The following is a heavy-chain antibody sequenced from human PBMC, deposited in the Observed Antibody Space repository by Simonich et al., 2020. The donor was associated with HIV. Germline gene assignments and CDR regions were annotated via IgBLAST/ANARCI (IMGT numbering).Heavy chain of an antibody. CDR3: ARGGSSWPLDY. J-gene: IGHJ4*02. D-gene: IGHD6-13*01. V-gene: IGHV1-2*02. Sequence: QVQLVQSGAEVKKPGASVKVSCKASGYTFTGYYMHWVRQAPGQGLEWMGWINPNSGGKTYAQKFQGRVTMTRDTSISTAYMELSRLRSDDTAVYYCARGGSSWPLDYWGQGTLVTVSS. CDR2: INPNSGGK. CDR1: GYTFTGYY.